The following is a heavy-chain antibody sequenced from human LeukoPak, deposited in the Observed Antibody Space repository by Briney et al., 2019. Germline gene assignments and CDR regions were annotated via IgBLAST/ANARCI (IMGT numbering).Heavy chain of an antibody. CDR2: FDPEDGET. Sequence: ASVKVSCKVSGYTLTEFSMHWVRQAPGKGLEWMGGFDPEDGETIYAQKFQGRVTMTEDTSTDTAYMELSSLRSEDTAVYYCATAYYYDSSGYHQFDYWGQGTLVTVSS. CDR1: GYTLTEFS. V-gene: IGHV1-24*01. CDR3: ATAYYYDSSGYHQFDY. J-gene: IGHJ4*02. D-gene: IGHD3-22*01.